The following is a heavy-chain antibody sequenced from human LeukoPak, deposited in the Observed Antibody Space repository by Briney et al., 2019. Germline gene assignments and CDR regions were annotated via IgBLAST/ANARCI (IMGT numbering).Heavy chain of an antibody. CDR2: ISAYNGNT. CDR3: ARSRFWSGYYGVFDGYAAFDI. J-gene: IGHJ3*02. CDR1: GYTFTSYG. Sequence: GASVKVSCKASGYTFTSYGISWVRQAPGQGLEWMGWISAYNGNTNYAQKLQGRVTMTTDTSTSTAYMELRSLRSDDTAVYYCARSRFWSGYYGVFDGYAAFDIWGQGTMVTVSS. V-gene: IGHV1-18*01. D-gene: IGHD3-3*01.